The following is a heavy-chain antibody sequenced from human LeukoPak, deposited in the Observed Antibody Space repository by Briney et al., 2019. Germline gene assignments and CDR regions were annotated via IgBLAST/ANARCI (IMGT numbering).Heavy chain of an antibody. CDR2: IKQDGSEK. CDR1: GFTFSSYW. CDR3: ARDVGEGGWLQFEYDY. V-gene: IGHV3-7*03. J-gene: IGHJ4*02. D-gene: IGHD5-24*01. Sequence: PGGSLRLSCAASGFTFSSYWMSWVRQAPGKGLEWVANIKQDGSEKYYVDSVKGRFTVSRDNAKNSLYLLMNSLRADDTAVCYCARDVGEGGWLQFEYDYWGQGTLVTVSS.